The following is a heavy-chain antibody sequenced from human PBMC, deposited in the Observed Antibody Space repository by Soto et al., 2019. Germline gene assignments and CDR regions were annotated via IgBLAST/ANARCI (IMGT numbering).Heavy chain of an antibody. CDR1: GGSISSGDYY. CDR2: IYYSGST. D-gene: IGHD3-22*01. CDR3: ARVFGYYDSSGYRWGAFDI. V-gene: IGHV4-30-4*01. Sequence: SETLSLTCTVSGGSISSGDYYWSWIRQPPGKGLEWIGYIYYSGSTYYNPSLKSRVTISVDTSKNQFSLKLSSVTAADTAVYYCARVFGYYDSSGYRWGAFDIWGQGTMVTVSS. J-gene: IGHJ3*02.